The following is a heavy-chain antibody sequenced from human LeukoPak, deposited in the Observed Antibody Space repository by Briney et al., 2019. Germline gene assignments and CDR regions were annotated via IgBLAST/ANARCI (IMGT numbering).Heavy chain of an antibody. D-gene: IGHD6-13*01. CDR1: GYTFTSYG. CDR3: ARGGSSWYSYYYYMDV. Sequence: ASVKVSCKASGYTFTSYGISWVRQAPGQGLEWMGGIIPIFGTANYAQKFQGRVTITTDESTSTAYMELSSLRSEDTAVYYCARGGSSWYSYYYYMDVWGKGTTVTVSS. J-gene: IGHJ6*03. V-gene: IGHV1-69*05. CDR2: IIPIFGTA.